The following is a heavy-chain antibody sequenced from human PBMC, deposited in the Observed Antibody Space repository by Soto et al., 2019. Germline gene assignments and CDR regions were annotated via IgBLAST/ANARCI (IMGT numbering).Heavy chain of an antibody. CDR2: IYHSGST. V-gene: IGHV4-30-2*01. Sequence: SETLSLTCAVSGGSISSGGYSWSWIRQPPGKGLEWNGYIYHSGSTYYNPSLKSRVTISVDRSKNQFSLKLSSVTAADTAVYYCARVNVATPYYYYGMDVWGQGTTVTVSS. CDR1: GGSISSGGYS. D-gene: IGHD5-12*01. J-gene: IGHJ6*02. CDR3: ARVNVATPYYYYGMDV.